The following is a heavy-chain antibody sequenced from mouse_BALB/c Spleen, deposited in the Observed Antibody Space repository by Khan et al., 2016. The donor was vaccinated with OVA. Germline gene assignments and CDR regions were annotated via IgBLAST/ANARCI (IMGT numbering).Heavy chain of an antibody. Sequence: QVQLQQPGAELVKPGASVKLSCKASGYTFTSYYMYWVKQRPGQGLEWIGGINPNNGVTDFNEKFMSKATLTVDKSSSTACMQLSSLTSEDSAVYYYTRSGWAAFAYWGQGTLVTVSA. CDR3: TRSGWAAFAY. CDR1: GYTFTSYY. D-gene: IGHD1-1*02. CDR2: INPNNGVT. V-gene: IGHV1S81*02. J-gene: IGHJ3*01.